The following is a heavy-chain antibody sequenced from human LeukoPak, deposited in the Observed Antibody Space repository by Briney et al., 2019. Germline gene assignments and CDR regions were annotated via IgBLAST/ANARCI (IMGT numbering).Heavy chain of an antibody. CDR3: ARGSRFAAFPA. CDR2: ITNGGTP. V-gene: IGHV3-11*04. Sequence: GGSLRLSCAASGFTFSDFYMSWIRQGPGKGLEWISYITNGGTPYYADSVKGRFTVSRDNAKNSLYLQLNSLRAEDTAVYYCARGSRFAAFPAWGQGTLVTVSS. CDR1: GFTFSDFY. D-gene: IGHD3-10*01. J-gene: IGHJ5*02.